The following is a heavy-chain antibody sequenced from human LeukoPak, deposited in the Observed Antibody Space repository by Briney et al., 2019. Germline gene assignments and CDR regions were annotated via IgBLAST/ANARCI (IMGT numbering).Heavy chain of an antibody. CDR1: GFTFSWYA. J-gene: IGHJ6*02. Sequence: GGSLRLSCAASGFTFSWYAMSWVRQAPGKGLEWVANIRQDGSAKYYLDSVKGRFTISRDNAKNSLYLQMNSLRAEDTAVYSCTRDRQGPKLYEMHVWGQGTTVTVSS. CDR3: TRDRQGPKLYEMHV. D-gene: IGHD3-10*01. V-gene: IGHV3-7*01. CDR2: IRQDGSAK.